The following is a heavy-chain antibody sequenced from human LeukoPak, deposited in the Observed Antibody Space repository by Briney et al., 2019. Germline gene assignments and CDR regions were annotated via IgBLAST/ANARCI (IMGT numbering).Heavy chain of an antibody. V-gene: IGHV3-30*19. CDR3: ATRVEPVNYYYYMDV. D-gene: IGHD2-2*01. CDR1: GFTFSSYG. CDR2: ILSDGSKE. J-gene: IGHJ6*03. Sequence: PGGSLRLSCAASGFTFSSYGMHWVRQAPGKGLEWVAVILSDGSKEFYTDSVKGRFTISRDNSKNTLYLQMNSLRAEDTAVYYCATRVEPVNYYYYMDVWGKGTTVTVSS.